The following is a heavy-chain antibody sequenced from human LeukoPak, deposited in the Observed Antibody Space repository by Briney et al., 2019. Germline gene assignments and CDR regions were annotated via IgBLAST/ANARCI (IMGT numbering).Heavy chain of an antibody. CDR2: IYYGGST. Sequence: SETLSLTCTVSGGSISSSSYYWGWIRQPPGKGLEWIGSIYYGGSTYYNPSLKSRVTISVDTSKNQFSLKLSSVTAADTAVYYCARTSMVRGVPFMDVWGQGTTVTVSS. J-gene: IGHJ6*02. V-gene: IGHV4-39*07. CDR3: ARTSMVRGVPFMDV. CDR1: GGSISSSSYY. D-gene: IGHD3-10*01.